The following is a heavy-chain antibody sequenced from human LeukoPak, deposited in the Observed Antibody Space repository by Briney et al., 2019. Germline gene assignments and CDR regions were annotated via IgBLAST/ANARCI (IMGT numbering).Heavy chain of an antibody. CDR1: GYTFTDYW. D-gene: IGHD3-10*01. CDR2: VYAGDSDT. CDR3: ARGFGEFDAFDI. Sequence: GESLKVSCKGSGYTFTDYWIGWVRQMPGKGLEWMGIVYAGDSDTRYSPSFQGQVTISADKSISTAYLQWSSLEASDTAMYYCARGFGEFDAFDIWGQGTMVTVSS. J-gene: IGHJ3*02. V-gene: IGHV5-51*01.